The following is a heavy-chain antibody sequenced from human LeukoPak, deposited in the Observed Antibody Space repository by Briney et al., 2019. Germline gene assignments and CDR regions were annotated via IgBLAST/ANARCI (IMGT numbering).Heavy chain of an antibody. CDR3: AKSVSSYRFSGYDY. D-gene: IGHD2-2*02. Sequence: GGSLRLSCAASGFTFSSYALTWVRHAPGKGLEWVSTITTGGDSTYYADSVEGRFTISRDNSKNTLYLQMNSLRAEDTALYYCAKSVSSYRFSGYDYWGQGTLVTVSS. CDR2: ITTGGDST. J-gene: IGHJ4*01. CDR1: GFTFSSYA. V-gene: IGHV3-23*01.